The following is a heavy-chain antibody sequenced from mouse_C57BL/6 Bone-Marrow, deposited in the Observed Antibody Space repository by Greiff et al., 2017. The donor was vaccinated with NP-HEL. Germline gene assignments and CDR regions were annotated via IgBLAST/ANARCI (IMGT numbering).Heavy chain of an antibody. CDR1: GYSITSGYY. CDR2: ISYDGSN. Sequence: DVQLQESGPGLVKPSQSLSLTCSVTGYSITSGYYWNWIRQFPGNKLEWMGYISYDGSNNYNPSLKNRISITRDTSKNQFFLKLNSVTTEDTATYYCARAGAFTTVVATRAMDYWGQGTSVTVSS. J-gene: IGHJ4*01. CDR3: ARAGAFTTVVATRAMDY. D-gene: IGHD1-1*01. V-gene: IGHV3-6*01.